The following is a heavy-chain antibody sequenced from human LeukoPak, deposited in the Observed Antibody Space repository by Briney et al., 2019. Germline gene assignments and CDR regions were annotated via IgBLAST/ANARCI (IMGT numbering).Heavy chain of an antibody. Sequence: GGSLRLSCAASGFTFSSYGMHWVRQAPGKGLEWVAFIRYDGSNKYYADSVKGRFTISRDNSKNTLYLQMNSLRAEDTAVYYRARDLTFHYYDSSGYYYHAFDIWGQGTMVTVSS. CDR3: ARDLTFHYYDSSGYYYHAFDI. CDR2: IRYDGSNK. D-gene: IGHD3-22*01. CDR1: GFTFSSYG. V-gene: IGHV3-30*02. J-gene: IGHJ3*02.